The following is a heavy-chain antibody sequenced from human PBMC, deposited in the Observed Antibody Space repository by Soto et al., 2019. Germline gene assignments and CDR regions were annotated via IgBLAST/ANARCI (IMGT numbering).Heavy chain of an antibody. CDR1: GGSISSYY. D-gene: IGHD6-6*01. V-gene: IGHV4-59*01. CDR3: ARYPRKSTRLELVRGYYYYGMDV. Sequence: SETLSLTCTVSGGSISSYYWSWIRQPPGKGLEWIGYIYYSGSTNYNPSLKSRVTISVDTSKNQFSLKLSSVTAADTAVYYCARYPRKSTRLELVRGYYYYGMDVWGQGTTVTVS. CDR2: IYYSGST. J-gene: IGHJ6*02.